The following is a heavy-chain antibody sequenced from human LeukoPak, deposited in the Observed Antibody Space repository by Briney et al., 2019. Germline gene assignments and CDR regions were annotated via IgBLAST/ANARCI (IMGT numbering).Heavy chain of an antibody. CDR3: AREAYYDFWSGYDSYYFDY. J-gene: IGHJ4*02. CDR2: INPSDGST. V-gene: IGHV1-46*01. Sequence: ASVKVSCKASGYTFTSYGISWVRQAPGQGLEWMGIINPSDGSTSYAQKFQGRVTMTRDMSTSTAYMELSSLRSEDMAVYYCAREAYYDFWSGYDSYYFDYWGQGTLVTVSS. D-gene: IGHD3-3*01. CDR1: GYTFTSYG.